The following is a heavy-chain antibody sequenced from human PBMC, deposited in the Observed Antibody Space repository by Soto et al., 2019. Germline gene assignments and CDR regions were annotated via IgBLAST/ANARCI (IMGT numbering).Heavy chain of an antibody. CDR2: ISAYDGDT. CDR3: ARIWVGSNYYCTGSYEDWYFDL. Sequence: ASAKDSCKDSGYTFTSYGISWGRQAPGQRLEWMGWISAYDGDTNYAQKLQGRVTMTTDTSTSTAYMELRSLRSDDTAVYSCARIWVGSNYYCTGSYEDWYFDLWGRGTLVTVSS. V-gene: IGHV1-18*01. D-gene: IGHD3-10*01. CDR1: GYTFTSYG. J-gene: IGHJ2*01.